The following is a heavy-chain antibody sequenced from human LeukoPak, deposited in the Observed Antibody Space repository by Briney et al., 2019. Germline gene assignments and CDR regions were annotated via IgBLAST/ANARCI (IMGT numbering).Heavy chain of an antibody. Sequence: GGSLRLSCAASGFTFSNAWMTWVRQAPGKGLEWVGFIASKTYGGTAEYAASVKGRFTISRDDSKSIAYLQMNSLKTEDTAVYFCSRDQTPYYWGQGTLVTVSS. CDR2: IASKTYGGTA. CDR3: SRDQTPYY. J-gene: IGHJ4*02. CDR1: GFTFSNAW. V-gene: IGHV3-49*04.